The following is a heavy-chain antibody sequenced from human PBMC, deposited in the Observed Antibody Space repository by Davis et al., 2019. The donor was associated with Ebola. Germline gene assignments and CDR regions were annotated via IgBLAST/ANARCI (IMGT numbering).Heavy chain of an antibody. J-gene: IGHJ5*02. CDR3: ARAVYVYQLRWFDP. D-gene: IGHD2-2*01. CDR2: IYYSGST. Sequence: MPSETLSLTCTVSGGSISSSSYYWGWIRQPPGKGLEWIGSIYYSGSTYYNPSLKSRVTISVDTSKNQFSLKLSSVTAADTAVYYCARAVYVYQLRWFDPWGQGTLVTVSS. V-gene: IGHV4-39*01. CDR1: GGSISSSSYY.